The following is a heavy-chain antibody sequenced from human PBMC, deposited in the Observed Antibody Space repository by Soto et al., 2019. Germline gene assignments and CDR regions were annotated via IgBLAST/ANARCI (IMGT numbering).Heavy chain of an antibody. CDR3: VNRDVGDYFFQF. CDR2: IYWDDNE. J-gene: IGHJ4*02. Sequence: QITLKESGPTLVKPTQTLTLTCTFSGFSLTTQGVHVGWIRQPPGKALEWLALIYWDDNEGSRPSLTKRLTITQDTSQSHVVLTLATVGPVDPATYSCVNRDVGDYFFQFWSQGILVNVSS. CDR1: GFSLTTQGVH. V-gene: IGHV2-5*02. D-gene: IGHD4-17*01.